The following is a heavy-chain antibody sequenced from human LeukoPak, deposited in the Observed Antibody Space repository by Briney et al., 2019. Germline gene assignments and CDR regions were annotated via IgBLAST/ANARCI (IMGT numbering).Heavy chain of an antibody. CDR1: VGTFSSYA. Sequence: ASVKVSCKASVGTFSSYAISWVRQAPGQGLEWMGRIIPILGIANYAHKFQGRVTITADKSTSTAYMELSSLRSEDTAVYYGARVSCSSISCPRRDALDVWGQGTMVTVSS. D-gene: IGHD2-2*01. J-gene: IGHJ3*01. CDR3: ARVSCSSISCPRRDALDV. CDR2: IIPILGIA. V-gene: IGHV1-69*04.